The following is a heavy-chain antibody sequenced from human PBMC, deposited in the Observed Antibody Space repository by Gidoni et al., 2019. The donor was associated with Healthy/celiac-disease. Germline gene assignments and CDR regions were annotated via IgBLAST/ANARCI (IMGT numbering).Heavy chain of an antibody. V-gene: IGHV4-34*01. D-gene: IGHD3-22*01. Sequence: QVQLQQWGAGLLKPSETLSLTCAVYGGSFSGYYWSWIRQPPGKGLEWIGEINHSGSTNYNPSLKSRVTISVDTSKNQFSLKLSSVTAADTAVYYCARGGRTYYYDSSGYRPAKYDAFDIWGQGTMVTVSS. CDR3: ARGGRTYYYDSSGYRPAKYDAFDI. CDR1: GGSFSGYY. J-gene: IGHJ3*02. CDR2: INHSGST.